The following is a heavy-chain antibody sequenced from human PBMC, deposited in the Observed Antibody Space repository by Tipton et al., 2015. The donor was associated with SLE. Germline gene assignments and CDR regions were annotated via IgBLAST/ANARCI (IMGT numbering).Heavy chain of an antibody. CDR1: GGSISSYY. Sequence: TLSLTCTVSGGSISSYYWSWIRQPPGKGLEWIGHIYTSGSTNYNPSLKSRVTISVDTSKNQFSLKLSSVTAADTAVYYCARIVAAAGTRYFDYWGQGTLVTVSS. D-gene: IGHD6-13*01. CDR3: ARIVAAAGTRYFDY. V-gene: IGHV4-4*08. CDR2: IYTSGST. J-gene: IGHJ4*02.